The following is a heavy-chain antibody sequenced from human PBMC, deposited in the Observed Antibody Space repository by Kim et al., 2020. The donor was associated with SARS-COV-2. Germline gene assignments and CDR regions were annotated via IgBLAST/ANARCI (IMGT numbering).Heavy chain of an antibody. V-gene: IGHV3-30*18. Sequence: GGSLRLSCAASGFTFEDYGMHWVRQAPGKGLEWVSIISYDGSDKDYADSVKGRFTISRYNSKNTLFLEMNSLRAEDTAVYYCAKEKAEVVSYYGVDVWGQGTTVTVSS. CDR2: ISYDGSDK. J-gene: IGHJ6*02. D-gene: IGHD3-10*01. CDR3: AKEKAEVVSYYGVDV. CDR1: GFTFEDYG.